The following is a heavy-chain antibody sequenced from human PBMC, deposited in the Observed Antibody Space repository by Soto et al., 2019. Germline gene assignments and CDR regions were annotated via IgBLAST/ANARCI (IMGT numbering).Heavy chain of an antibody. Sequence: ASVKVSCKASGYTFTSYGSIWVRQAPGQGLEWMGWISAYNGNTNYAQKLQGRVTMTTDTSTSTAYMELRSLRSDDTAVYYCARDNYYDSSGYYSYYYYYGMDVWGQGTTVTVSS. CDR1: GYTFTSYG. V-gene: IGHV1-18*01. J-gene: IGHJ6*02. CDR3: ARDNYYDSSGYYSYYYYYGMDV. D-gene: IGHD3-22*01. CDR2: ISAYNGNT.